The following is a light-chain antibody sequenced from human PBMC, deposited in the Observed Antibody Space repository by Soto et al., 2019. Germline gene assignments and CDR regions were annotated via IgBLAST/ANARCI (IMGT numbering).Light chain of an antibody. CDR2: KAS. CDR1: HDITKC. Sequence: DIQMTQSPPSLSASVGDRVTITCQASHDITKCLNWYQKKAGEGPKLLIYKASDLQTGVPSRFGGSGSGTHFSFTISSLQPEDIATYYCQQCQSRPFTFGPGTTVDI. CDR3: QQCQSRPFT. V-gene: IGKV1-33*01. J-gene: IGKJ3*01.